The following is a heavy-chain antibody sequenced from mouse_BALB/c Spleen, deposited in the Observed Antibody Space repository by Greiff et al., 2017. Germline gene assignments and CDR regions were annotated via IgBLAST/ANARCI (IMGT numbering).Heavy chain of an antibody. CDR2: IISGSSTI. J-gene: IGHJ4*01. CDR3: ARRSTTDAMDY. Sequence: EVQLVESGGGLVQPGGSRKLSCAASGFTFSSFGMHWVRQAPEKGLEWVAYIISGSSTINYAATLKGRFTISRANPKNPLFLQMTSLRTEDTAMYYCARRSTTDAMDYWGQGTSVTVSS. V-gene: IGHV5-17*02. CDR1: GFTFSSFG. D-gene: IGHD2-14*01.